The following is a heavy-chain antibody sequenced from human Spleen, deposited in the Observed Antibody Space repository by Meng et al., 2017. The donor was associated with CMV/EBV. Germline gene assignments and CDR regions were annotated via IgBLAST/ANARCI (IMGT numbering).Heavy chain of an antibody. CDR1: GFTFSSYA. CDR2: ISYDGSNI. V-gene: IGHV3-30*04. J-gene: IGHJ6*02. Sequence: GESLKISCAASGFTFSSYAMHWVRQAPGKGLEWVAVISYDGSNIYYADSVKGRFTISRDNSKNTLYQQMNRLRAEDTAVYYCATSIAMAGTFDPWGNYYGMDVWGQGTTVTVSS. CDR3: ATSIAMAGTFDPWGNYYGMDV. D-gene: IGHD6-19*01.